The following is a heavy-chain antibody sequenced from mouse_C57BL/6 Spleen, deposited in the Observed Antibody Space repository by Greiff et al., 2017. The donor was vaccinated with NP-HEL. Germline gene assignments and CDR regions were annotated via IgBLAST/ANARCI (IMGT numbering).Heavy chain of an antibody. V-gene: IGHV3-6*01. CDR1: GYSITSGYY. CDR2: ISYDGSN. Sequence: EVKLMESGPGLVKPSQSLSLTCSVPGYSITSGYYWYWIRQFPGNKLAWMGYISYDGSNNYNPSLKNRISITRDTSKNQFFLKLNSVTTEDTATYYCAREYITILSYFAYWGQGTTLTVSS. J-gene: IGHJ2*01. CDR3: AREYITILSYFAY.